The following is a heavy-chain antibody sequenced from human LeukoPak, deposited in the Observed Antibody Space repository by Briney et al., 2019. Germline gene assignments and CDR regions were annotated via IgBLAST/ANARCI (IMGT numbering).Heavy chain of an antibody. Sequence: ASVKVSCKASGYTFTGYYMHWVRQAPGQGLEWMGWINPNSGGTNYAQKFQGRVTMTRDTSISTAYMELSRLRSDDTAMYFCARSPHILTGENFDFWGQGTLVTVSS. CDR3: ARSPHILTGENFDF. V-gene: IGHV1-2*02. CDR2: INPNSGGT. CDR1: GYTFTGYY. D-gene: IGHD3-9*01. J-gene: IGHJ4*02.